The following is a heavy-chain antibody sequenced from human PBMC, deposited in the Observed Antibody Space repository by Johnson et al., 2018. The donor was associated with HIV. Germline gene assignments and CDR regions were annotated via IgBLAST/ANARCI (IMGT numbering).Heavy chain of an antibody. CDR3: AGVPPWALGATGWLDAFDI. D-gene: IGHD1-26*01. CDR1: GFTFSSYA. Sequence: QVQLVESGGGVVQPGRSLRLSCAASGFTFSSYAMHWVRQAPGKGLEWVAVISYDGSNKYYADSVKGRFTLSRDNSKHTLYLQMNSLRAGDTAVYYCAGVPPWALGATGWLDAFDIWGQGTMVTVSS. J-gene: IGHJ3*02. CDR2: ISYDGSNK. V-gene: IGHV3-30*14.